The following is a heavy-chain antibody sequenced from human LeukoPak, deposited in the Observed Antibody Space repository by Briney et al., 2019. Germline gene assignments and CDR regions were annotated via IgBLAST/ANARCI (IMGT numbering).Heavy chain of an antibody. CDR1: GFTFSIYG. D-gene: IGHD3-22*01. Sequence: GGSLRLSCAASGFTFSIYGMSWVRQAPGKGLQWVSSITSSGDDTYYAESVKGRFTISRDNSENILYLQMNSLRVEDTAVYFCAKDRPNYYGSNGHYYRRDGDYWGQGTLVTVSS. V-gene: IGHV3-23*01. CDR2: ITSSGDDT. J-gene: IGHJ4*02. CDR3: AKDRPNYYGSNGHYYRRDGDY.